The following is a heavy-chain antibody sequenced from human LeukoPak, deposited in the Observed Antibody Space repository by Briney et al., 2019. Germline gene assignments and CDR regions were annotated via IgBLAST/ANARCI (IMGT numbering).Heavy chain of an antibody. CDR1: GFTFSDYY. CDR2: ISSSSSYT. CDR3: AKKQQLNDYFDY. Sequence: GGSLRLSCAASGFTFSDYYMSWIRQAPGKGLEWVSYISSSSSYTNYADSVKGRFTISRDNSKNTLYLQMNRLRAEDTAVYYCAKKQQLNDYFDYWGQGTLVTVSS. D-gene: IGHD6-13*01. J-gene: IGHJ4*02. V-gene: IGHV3-11*03.